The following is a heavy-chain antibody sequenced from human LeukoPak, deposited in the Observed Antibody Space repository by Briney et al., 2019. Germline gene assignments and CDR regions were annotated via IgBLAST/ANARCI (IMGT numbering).Heavy chain of an antibody. D-gene: IGHD3-3*01. CDR3: AKDPRDFWSGPPGY. CDR1: GFTFSRYA. Sequence: GGSLRLSCAASGFTFSRYAMSWVRQAPGKGLEWVSAISGSGGSTYYADSVKGRFTISRDNSKNTLYLQMNSLRAEDTAVYYCAKDPRDFWSGPPGYWGQGTLVTVSS. CDR2: ISGSGGST. J-gene: IGHJ4*02. V-gene: IGHV3-23*01.